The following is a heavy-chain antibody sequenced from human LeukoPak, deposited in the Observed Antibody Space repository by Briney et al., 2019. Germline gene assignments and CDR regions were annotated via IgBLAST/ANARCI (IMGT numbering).Heavy chain of an antibody. CDR2: IKQDGSEK. V-gene: IGHV3-7*04. D-gene: IGHD5-18*01. CDR1: GFTFSSYW. CDR3: ARGETSYAY. J-gene: IGHJ4*02. Sequence: PGGSLRLSCAASGFTFSSYWMTWVRQAPGKGLEWVANIKQDGSEKYYVDSVKGRFTISRDNAENSLYLQMSSLRAEDTALYFSARGETSYAYWGQGTLVTVSS.